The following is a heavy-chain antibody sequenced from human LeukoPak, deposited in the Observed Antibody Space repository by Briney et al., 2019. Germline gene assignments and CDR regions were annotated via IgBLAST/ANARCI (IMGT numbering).Heavy chain of an antibody. CDR1: GGTFRTYG. J-gene: IGHJ5*01. CDR3: ASLRCSGGSCSDS. V-gene: IGHV1-69*13. CDR2: IIPMFRTP. D-gene: IGHD2-15*01. Sequence: ASVKVSCKASGGTFRTYGISWVRQAPGQGLEWMGGIIPMFRTPNYAQKFQGRVTINADESTSTAYMELSNLRSEDTAVYYCASLRCSGGSCSDSWGQGTLVTVSS.